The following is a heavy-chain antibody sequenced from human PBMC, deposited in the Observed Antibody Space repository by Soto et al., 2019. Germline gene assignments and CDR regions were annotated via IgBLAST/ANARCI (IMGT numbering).Heavy chain of an antibody. V-gene: IGHV1-69*02. Sequence: QVQLVQYGAEVKKPGSSLRVSCKASGDTFNFYTINWVRQAPGLGLEWLGRIIPYLSVSNYAQKFQGRVTITADKSTNTAYMEVRSLRSEDTAMYYCATSFGSGYRAFDYWGQGALVTVSS. J-gene: IGHJ4*02. D-gene: IGHD3-10*01. CDR2: IIPYLSVS. CDR1: GDTFNFYT. CDR3: ATSFGSGYRAFDY.